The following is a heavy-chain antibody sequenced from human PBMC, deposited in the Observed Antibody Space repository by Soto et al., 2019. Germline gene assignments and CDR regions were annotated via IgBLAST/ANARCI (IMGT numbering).Heavy chain of an antibody. CDR1: GYTFTSYG. V-gene: IGHV1-18*01. D-gene: IGHD3-3*01. J-gene: IGHJ6*02. CDR3: ARDRGYYDFWSGYYQGHNYGMDV. Sequence: GASVKVSRKASGYTFTSYGISWVRQAPGQGLEWMGWISAYNGNTNYAQKLQGRVTMTTDTSTSTAYMELRSLRSDDTAVYYCARDRGYYDFWSGYYQGHNYGMDVWGQGTTVTVSS. CDR2: ISAYNGNT.